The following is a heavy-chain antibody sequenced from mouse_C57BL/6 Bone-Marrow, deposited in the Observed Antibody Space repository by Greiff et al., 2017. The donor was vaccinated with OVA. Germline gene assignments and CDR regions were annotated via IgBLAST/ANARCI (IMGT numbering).Heavy chain of an antibody. J-gene: IGHJ2*01. V-gene: IGHV14-4*01. D-gene: IGHD1-1*01. CDR1: GFNIKDDY. CDR3: TTLTHYYGSPYY. Sequence: EVKLMESGAELVRPGASVKLSCTASGFNIKDDYMHWVKQRPEQGLEWIGWIDPENGDTEYASKFQGKATITADTSSNTAYLQLSSLTSEDTAVYYCTTLTHYYGSPYYWGQGTTLTVSS. CDR2: IDPENGDT.